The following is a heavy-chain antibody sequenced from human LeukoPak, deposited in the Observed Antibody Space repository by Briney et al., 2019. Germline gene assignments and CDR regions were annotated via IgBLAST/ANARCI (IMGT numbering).Heavy chain of an antibody. D-gene: IGHD4/OR15-4a*01. Sequence: GGSLRLSCAASGFIFDDYGMTWVRQGPGKGLEWVSGINWDGYSTGYADSVRGRFTISRDNAKSTLYLQMNSLRPEDTALYYCVRDLRTDYAFDSWGQGTRVTVSS. J-gene: IGHJ4*02. CDR2: INWDGYST. CDR1: GFIFDDYG. V-gene: IGHV3-20*04. CDR3: VRDLRTDYAFDS.